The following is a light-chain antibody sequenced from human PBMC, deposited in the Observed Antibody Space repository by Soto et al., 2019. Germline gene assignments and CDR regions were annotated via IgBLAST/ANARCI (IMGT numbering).Light chain of an antibody. Sequence: DVVMTQSPLSLPVTLGQPASISCRSSQSLVYGDANSFFNWSHQRPGQPPRRLIYQVSNRDSGGTDRSSVSGSATDFTLRISRVEAEDVGVYYCMQGSHWPPRYTFGQGTKLEIK. V-gene: IGKV2-30*01. CDR3: MQGSHWPPRYT. CDR2: QVS. CDR1: QSLVYGDANSF. J-gene: IGKJ2*01.